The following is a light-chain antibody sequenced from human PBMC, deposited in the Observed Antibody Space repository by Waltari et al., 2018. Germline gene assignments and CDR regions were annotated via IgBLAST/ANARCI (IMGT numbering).Light chain of an antibody. Sequence: DIVVTQSPLSLPVTPGEPASISCRSCQSLLHSNGFNYLDWYLQKPGQSPQLLIYLGSNRASGVPDRFSGSGSGTDFTLKISRVEAEDVGVYYCMQSLRALWTFGQGTKVEIK. CDR2: LGS. CDR3: MQSLRALWT. J-gene: IGKJ1*01. CDR1: QSLLHSNGFNY. V-gene: IGKV2-28*01.